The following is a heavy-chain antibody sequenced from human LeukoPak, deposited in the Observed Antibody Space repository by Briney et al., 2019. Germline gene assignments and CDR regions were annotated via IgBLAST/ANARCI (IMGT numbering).Heavy chain of an antibody. Sequence: PSETLSLTCTVSGASISNYYWSSIRQPPGKGLECIGYVSYSGRTNHNPSLKSRVTISADTSKNQFSLKLTSVTAADTAVYYCARHERGADNMDDWGQGTLVTVSS. V-gene: IGHV4-59*08. CDR2: VSYSGRT. CDR1: GASISNYY. D-gene: IGHD1-1*01. CDR3: ARHERGADNMDD. J-gene: IGHJ4*02.